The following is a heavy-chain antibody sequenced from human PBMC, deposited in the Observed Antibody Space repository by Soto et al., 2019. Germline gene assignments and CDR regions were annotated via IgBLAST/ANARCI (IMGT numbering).Heavy chain of an antibody. V-gene: IGHV3-7*01. CDR1: GFTFSSYW. D-gene: IGHD1-7*01. J-gene: IGHJ3*02. CDR2: IKQDGSEK. CDR3: ARDRTGTRSEANAFDI. Sequence: GGSLRLSCAASGFTFSSYWMSWVRQAPGKGLEWVANIKQDGSEKYYVDSVKGRFTISRDNAKNSLYLQMNSLRAEDTAVYYCARDRTGTRSEANAFDIWGQGTMVTVSS.